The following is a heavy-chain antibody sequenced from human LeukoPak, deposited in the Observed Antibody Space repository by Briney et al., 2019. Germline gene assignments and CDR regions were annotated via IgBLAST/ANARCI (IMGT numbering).Heavy chain of an antibody. CDR3: ASSGSGSDDFDY. V-gene: IGHV1-46*01. J-gene: IGHJ4*02. Sequence: ASVKVSCKASGYTFTSYYMHWVRQAPGQGLEWMGIINPGGGSTSYAQKFQGRVTMTRDTSTSTVYMELSSLRSEDTAVYYCASSGSGSDDFDYWGQGTLVTVSS. CDR1: GYTFTSYY. D-gene: IGHD3-10*01. CDR2: INPGGGST.